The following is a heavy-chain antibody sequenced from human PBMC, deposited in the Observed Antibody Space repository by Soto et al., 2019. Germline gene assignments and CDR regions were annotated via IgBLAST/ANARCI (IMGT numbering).Heavy chain of an antibody. D-gene: IGHD1-1*01. Sequence: QVHLVQSGAEVKKPGASVKVSCKGSGYAFTTYGITWVRQAPGQGLEWMGWISAHNGNTNYAQKLQGRVTATRDTSTSTAYMELRSMRSDDTAVYYGARGRYGDYWGQGALVTVSS. J-gene: IGHJ4*02. V-gene: IGHV1-18*01. CDR1: GYAFTTYG. CDR3: ARGRYGDY. CDR2: ISAHNGNT.